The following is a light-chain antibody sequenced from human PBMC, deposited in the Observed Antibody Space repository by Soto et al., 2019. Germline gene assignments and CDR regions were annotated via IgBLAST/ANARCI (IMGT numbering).Light chain of an antibody. CDR2: GAS. CDR1: QSVSIN. V-gene: IGKV3-15*01. J-gene: IGKJ2*01. Sequence: EILMTQSPATLSVSPGERATLSCRASQSVSINLAWYQQKPGQAPRLLIYGASTRATGFPARFSGSGSGTEFTLTISDLQSEDFATYYCQQSYNTPDTFGQGTKLEIK. CDR3: QQSYNTPDT.